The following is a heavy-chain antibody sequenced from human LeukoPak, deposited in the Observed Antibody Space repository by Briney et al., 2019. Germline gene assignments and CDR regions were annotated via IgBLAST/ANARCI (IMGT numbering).Heavy chain of an antibody. V-gene: IGHV4-39*07. CDR1: GGSISSSSDY. CDR3: ARGNSKIWYPRGLHFDY. Sequence: SETLSLTCTVSGGSISSSSDYWGWIRQPPGKGLEWIGSIYYSGTTYYSPSVEGRVTISVATSRTQLSLRLNFVTAADTAVYYCARGNSKIWYPRGLHFDYWGQGILVSVSS. D-gene: IGHD6-13*01. CDR2: IYYSGTT. J-gene: IGHJ4*02.